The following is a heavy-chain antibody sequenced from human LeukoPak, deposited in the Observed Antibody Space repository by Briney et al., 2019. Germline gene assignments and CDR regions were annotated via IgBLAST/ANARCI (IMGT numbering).Heavy chain of an antibody. CDR3: AKDRSVGGHDYPFDD. CDR1: GFTSSNYA. D-gene: IGHD5-12*01. CDR2: ISGSGYNT. Sequence: GGSLRLSCAASGFTSSNYAMSWVRQAPGKGLEWVSGISGSGYNTYYADSVKGRFTISRDHSKNTLYLQMNSLRAEDTAPYYCAKDRSVGGHDYPFDDGSQGTMVTVSS. J-gene: IGHJ4*02. V-gene: IGHV3-23*01.